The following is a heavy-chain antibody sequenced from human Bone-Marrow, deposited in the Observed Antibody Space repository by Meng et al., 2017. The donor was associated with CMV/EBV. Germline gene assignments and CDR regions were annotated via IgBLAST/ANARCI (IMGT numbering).Heavy chain of an antibody. Sequence: GESLKISCAASRFTFSDYYMSWIRQAPGKGLEWVSYISSSGNTIHYADSVRGRFTISRDNAKNSLYLQMNSLRAEDTAVYYCASMSYDFWSGSYGMDVWGQGTTVTVSS. CDR1: RFTFSDYY. CDR3: ASMSYDFWSGSYGMDV. V-gene: IGHV3-11*01. D-gene: IGHD3-3*01. J-gene: IGHJ6*02. CDR2: ISSSGNTI.